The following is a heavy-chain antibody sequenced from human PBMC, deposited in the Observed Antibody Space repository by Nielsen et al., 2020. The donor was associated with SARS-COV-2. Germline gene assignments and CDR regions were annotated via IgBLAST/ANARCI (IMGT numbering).Heavy chain of an antibody. J-gene: IGHJ4*02. CDR1: GFTFSSYA. V-gene: IGHV3-23*01. CDR3: ARSGELRFLEWSNYFDY. Sequence: GGSLRLSCAASGFTFSSYAMSWVRQAPGKGLEWVSAISGSGGSTYYADSVKGRFTISRDNSKNTLYLQMNSLRAEDTAVYYCARSGELRFLEWSNYFDYWGQGTLVTVSS. CDR2: ISGSGGST. D-gene: IGHD3-3*01.